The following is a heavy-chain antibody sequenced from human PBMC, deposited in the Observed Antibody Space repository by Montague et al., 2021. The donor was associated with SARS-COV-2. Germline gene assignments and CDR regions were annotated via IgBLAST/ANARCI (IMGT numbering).Heavy chain of an antibody. J-gene: IGHJ6*02. CDR3: TREGYQVLWSDYYYYGMDF. CDR2: INHSGST. V-gene: IGHV4-34*01. CDR1: GGSFSGYY. Sequence: SETLSLTCAVYGGSFSGYYWSWIRQPPGKGLEWIGEINHSGSTNYNPSLKSRVPISVETSKNQFSLKLSSVTAADTAVYYCTREGYQVLWSDYYYYGMDFWGQGTTVTVSS. D-gene: IGHD2-2*01.